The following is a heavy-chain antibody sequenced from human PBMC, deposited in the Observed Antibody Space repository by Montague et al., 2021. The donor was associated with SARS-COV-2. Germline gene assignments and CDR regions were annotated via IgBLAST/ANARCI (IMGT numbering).Heavy chain of an antibody. J-gene: IGHJ4*02. Sequence: SVKVSCKASGYTFRDYYMNWVRQAPGQGLEWMGRINPHSGETNYXQNFQGRVIMTRDTSINTAYMDLSRLRSDDTAVYYCAKDAGYSNSWDFWGRGALVTVSS. CDR2: INPHSGET. V-gene: IGHV1-2*02. CDR1: GYTFRDYY. D-gene: IGHD6-13*01. CDR3: AKDAGYSNSWDF.